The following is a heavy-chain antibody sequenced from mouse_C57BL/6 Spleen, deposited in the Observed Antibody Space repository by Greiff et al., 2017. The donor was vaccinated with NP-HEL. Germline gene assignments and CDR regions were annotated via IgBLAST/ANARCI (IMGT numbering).Heavy chain of an antibody. Sequence: EVQLQQSGPELVKPGASVKISCKASGYTFTDYYMNWVKQSHGKSLEWIGDINPNNGGTSYNQKFKGKATLTVDKSSSTAYMELRSLTSEDSAVYYCARDDGYYPLDYWGQGTTLTVSS. CDR2: INPNNGGT. V-gene: IGHV1-26*01. CDR1: GYTFTDYY. CDR3: ARDDGYYPLDY. D-gene: IGHD2-3*01. J-gene: IGHJ2*01.